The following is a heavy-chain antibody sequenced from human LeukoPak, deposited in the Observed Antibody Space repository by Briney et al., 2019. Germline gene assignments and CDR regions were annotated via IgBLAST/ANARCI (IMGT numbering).Heavy chain of an antibody. J-gene: IGHJ6*02. V-gene: IGHV3-23*01. CDR2: ISGSGGST. Sequence: GGSLRLSCAASGFTFSSYAMSWVRQAPGKGLEWVSAISGSGGSTYYADSVKGRFTISRDNSKNTLYLQMNSLRAEDTAVYYCAKAENRGYYYGMDVWGQGTTVTVSS. CDR1: GFTFSSYA. CDR3: AKAENRGYYYGMDV. D-gene: IGHD1-14*01.